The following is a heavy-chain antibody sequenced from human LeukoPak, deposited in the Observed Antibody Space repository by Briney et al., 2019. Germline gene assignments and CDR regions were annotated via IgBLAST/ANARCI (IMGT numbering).Heavy chain of an antibody. Sequence: GGSLRLSCAASGCTFSSYSMNWVREAPGKGLEWVSSISSSSSYIYYADSVKGRFTISRDNAKNSLYLQMNSLRAEDTAVYYCARNKKGDRYTYGHDYWGQGTLVTVSS. J-gene: IGHJ4*02. V-gene: IGHV3-21*01. CDR1: GCTFSSYS. CDR2: ISSSSSYI. D-gene: IGHD5-18*01. CDR3: ARNKKGDRYTYGHDY.